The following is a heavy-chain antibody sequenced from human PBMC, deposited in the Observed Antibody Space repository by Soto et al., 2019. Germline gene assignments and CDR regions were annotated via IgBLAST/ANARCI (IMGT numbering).Heavy chain of an antibody. CDR3: ARDEIGGTVFRGFCDY. V-gene: IGHV3-33*01. D-gene: IGHD1-7*01. J-gene: IGHJ4*02. CDR2: IWYDGSNK. CDR1: GSIFSGYG. Sequence: LVESGGGVVQPGGSLRLSCVASGSIFSGYGMHWVRQAPGKGLEWVAVIWYDGSNKYYADSVKGRFTISRDNSKNMLYLQMDSLRAEDTAVYYCARDEIGGTVFRGFCDYWGQGTLVTVSS.